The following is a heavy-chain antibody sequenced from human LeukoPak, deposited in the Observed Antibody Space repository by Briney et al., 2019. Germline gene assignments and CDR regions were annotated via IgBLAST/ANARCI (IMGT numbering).Heavy chain of an antibody. J-gene: IGHJ4*02. CDR1: GFTFSSYA. CDR3: AKSRWDTAMASLDY. D-gene: IGHD5-18*01. Sequence: GGSLRLSCAASGFTFSSYAMSWFRQAPGKGLEWVSGISGSGIGGRTHYADSVKGRFTISRDNSKNTLYLQMNSLRAEDTAVYYCAKSRWDTAMASLDYWGQGTLVTVSS. CDR2: ISGSGIGGRT. V-gene: IGHV3-23*01.